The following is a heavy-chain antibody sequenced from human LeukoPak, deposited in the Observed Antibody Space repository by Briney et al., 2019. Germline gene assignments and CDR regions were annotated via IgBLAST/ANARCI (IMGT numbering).Heavy chain of an antibody. V-gene: IGHV3-48*01. J-gene: IGHJ4*02. CDR2: ISSSSSTI. D-gene: IGHD1-26*01. CDR1: GFTFRKNS. Sequence: GGSRSLPFAASGFTFRKNSRNWVGRAPGRGLGGVSSISSSSSTIYYADSLKGRFTISRENAKNSLFLQMNSLRAEDTAVYYCARDGGLYSGSYYGDYWGQGTLVTVSS. CDR3: ARDGGLYSGSYYGDY.